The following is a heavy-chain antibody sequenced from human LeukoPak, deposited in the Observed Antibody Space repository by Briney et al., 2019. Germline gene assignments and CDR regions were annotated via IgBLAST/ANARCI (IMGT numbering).Heavy chain of an antibody. CDR3: ARDGHTVEGATISPWVPRFDY. D-gene: IGHD1-26*01. V-gene: IGHV1-18*01. Sequence: ASVKVSCKASGYTFTSYGISWVRQAPGQGLEWMGWISAYNGNTNYAQKLQGRVTMTTDTSTSTAYMELRSLRSDDTAVYYCARDGHTVEGATISPWVPRFDYWGQGTLVTVSS. CDR2: ISAYNGNT. J-gene: IGHJ4*02. CDR1: GYTFTSYG.